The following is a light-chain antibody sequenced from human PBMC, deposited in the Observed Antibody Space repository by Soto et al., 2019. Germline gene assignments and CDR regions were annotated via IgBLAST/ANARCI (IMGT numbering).Light chain of an antibody. V-gene: IGKV1-5*03. CDR3: QHYNSYSEA. Sequence: DIQMAQSPSTLSSSVGDGLSINCRASQTISSWLAWYQQKPGKAPKLLIYKASTLKSGVPSRFSGSGSGTEFTLTISRLQPDDFATYSCQHYNSYSEAFGQGTKVDIK. CDR1: QTISSW. J-gene: IGKJ1*01. CDR2: KAS.